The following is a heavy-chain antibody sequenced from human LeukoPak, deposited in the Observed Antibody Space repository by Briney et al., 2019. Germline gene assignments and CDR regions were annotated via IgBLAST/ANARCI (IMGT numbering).Heavy chain of an antibody. D-gene: IGHD7-27*01. CDR2: ISSSSSYI. V-gene: IGHV3-21*01. Sequence: GGSLRLSCAASGFTFSSYSMNWVRQAPGKGLEWVSSISSSSSYIYYADSVKGRFTISRDNAKNSLYLQMNSLRAEDTAVYYCVAGNWGARDSFDLWGRGTVVTVSS. J-gene: IGHJ3*01. CDR1: GFTFSSYS. CDR3: VAGNWGARDSFDL.